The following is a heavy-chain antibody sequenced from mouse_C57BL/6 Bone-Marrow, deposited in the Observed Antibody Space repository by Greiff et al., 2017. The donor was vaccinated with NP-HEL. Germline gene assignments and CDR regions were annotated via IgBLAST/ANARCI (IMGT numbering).Heavy chain of an antibody. CDR1: GYTFTSYG. D-gene: IGHD2-4*01. CDR3: ARDYYDYNYFDD. J-gene: IGHJ2*01. Sequence: VKLVESGAELARPGASVKLSCKASGYTFTSYGISWVKQRTGQGLEWIGEIYPRSGNTYYNEKFKGKATMTADKSSSTAYMELRSLTSEDSAVYFCARDYYDYNYFDDWGQGTTLTVSS. CDR2: IYPRSGNT. V-gene: IGHV1-81*01.